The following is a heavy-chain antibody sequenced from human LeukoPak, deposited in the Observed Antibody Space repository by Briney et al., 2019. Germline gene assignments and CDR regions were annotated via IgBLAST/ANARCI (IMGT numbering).Heavy chain of an antibody. CDR3: ARHIAIVEIDY. V-gene: IGHV4-31*11. Sequence: SETLSLTCAVSGGSISSGGYYWSWIRQHPGKGLEWIGYIYYSGSTYYNPSLKSRVTISVDTSKNQFSLKLSSVTAADTAVYYCARHIAIVEIDYWGQGTLVTVSS. CDR2: IYYSGST. J-gene: IGHJ4*02. CDR1: GGSISSGGYY. D-gene: IGHD2-21*01.